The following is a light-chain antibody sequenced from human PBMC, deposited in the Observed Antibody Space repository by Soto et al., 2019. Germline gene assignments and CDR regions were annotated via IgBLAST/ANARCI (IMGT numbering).Light chain of an antibody. CDR1: QTVKNN. CDR2: GSS. J-gene: IGKJ1*01. V-gene: IGKV1-39*01. CDR3: QQTYRHPRT. Sequence: DIQMTQSPSSMSASVGDSVSFACQSSQTVKNNVNWYQHKRGKAPKLLISGSSNLQNGVPPRFSGSGTGTDFTLTINSLQPEDAATYYCQQTYRHPRTFGQGTSVDIK.